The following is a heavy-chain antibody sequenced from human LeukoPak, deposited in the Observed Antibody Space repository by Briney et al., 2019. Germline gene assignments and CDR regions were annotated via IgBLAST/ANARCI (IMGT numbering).Heavy chain of an antibody. V-gene: IGHV4-59*08. CDR3: ARHQRDSSGYHYFDY. J-gene: IGHJ4*02. CDR1: GGSISSHY. CDR2: ISYSGST. Sequence: SETLSLTCTVSGGSISSHYWSWIRQPPGQGLEWLGYISYSGSTYYNPSLKSRVTISVDTSKNQFSLRLSSVTAADTAVYYCARHQRDSSGYHYFDYWGKGTLVTVSS. D-gene: IGHD3-22*01.